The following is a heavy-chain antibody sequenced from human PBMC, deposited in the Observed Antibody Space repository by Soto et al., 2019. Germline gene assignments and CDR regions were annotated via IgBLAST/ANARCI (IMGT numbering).Heavy chain of an antibody. CDR3: ARTGYSSSYDY. CDR1: GDTFANYA. V-gene: IGHV1-18*01. J-gene: IGHJ4*02. CDR2: ISANNGDT. D-gene: IGHD6-13*01. Sequence: VSVEVCSKSRGDTFANYAICWVRQAPGQGLEWVGWISANNGDTNYAQKLQGRVTMTTDTSTSTAYMELRSLRSDDTAVYYCARTGYSSSYDYWGQGTLVTVSS.